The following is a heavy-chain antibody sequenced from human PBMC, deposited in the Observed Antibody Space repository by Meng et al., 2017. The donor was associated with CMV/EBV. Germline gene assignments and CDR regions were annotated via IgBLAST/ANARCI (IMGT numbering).Heavy chain of an antibody. J-gene: IGHJ6*02. D-gene: IGHD3-10*01. CDR3: ARLGELLWFGEPLLGMDV. CDR2: ISVYNGNT. V-gene: IGHV1-18*01. CDR1: GYTFTSYG. Sequence: ASVKVSCKASGYTFTSYGISWVRQAPGQGLEWMGWISVYNGNTNYAQKFQGRVTMTTDTSTRTAYMELRSLRSDDTAVYYCARLGELLWFGEPLLGMDVWGQGTTVTVSS.